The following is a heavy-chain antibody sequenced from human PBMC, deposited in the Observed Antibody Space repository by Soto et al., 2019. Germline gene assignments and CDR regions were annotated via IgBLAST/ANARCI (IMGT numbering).Heavy chain of an antibody. CDR1: GYSSTSYW. D-gene: IGHD1-1*01. CDR2: IYPGDSDT. Sequence: GELKKISSKGSGYSSTSYWIGWVRKMPGKGLEWMGIIYPGDSDTRYSPSFQGQVTISADKSISTAYLQWSSLKASDTAMYYCARLITTGGDLDYWGQGTLVTVSS. V-gene: IGHV5-51*01. CDR3: ARLITTGGDLDY. J-gene: IGHJ4*02.